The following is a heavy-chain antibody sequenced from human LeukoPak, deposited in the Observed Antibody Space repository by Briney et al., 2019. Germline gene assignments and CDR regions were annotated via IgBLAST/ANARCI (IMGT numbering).Heavy chain of an antibody. CDR2: IDPSNGNI. CDR3: ARDGVSGHFDY. J-gene: IGHJ4*01. CDR1: GYTYNSYG. D-gene: IGHD3-3*01. V-gene: IGHV1-18*01. Sequence: ASVRVSCTASGYTYNSYGICCVRQAPGQGLEWIGWIDPSNGNIKYAEKLQGRVTMTTDTSTSTAYMDLRSLRSDDTAVYYCARDGVSGHFDYWGRGTLVTVSS.